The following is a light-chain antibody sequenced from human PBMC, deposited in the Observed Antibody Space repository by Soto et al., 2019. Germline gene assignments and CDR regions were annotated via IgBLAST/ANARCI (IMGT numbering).Light chain of an antibody. V-gene: IGLV2-14*03. CDR1: SSDIGGYNY. Sequence: QYVLTQPASVSGSPGQSITISCTGTSSDIGGYNYVSWYQQLPGKVPKLIIYDVSNRPSGVSDRFSGSKSGNAASLTISGLQAEDEADYYCSSYTSTSTLYVFGTGTKVTVL. CDR3: SSYTSTSTLYV. J-gene: IGLJ1*01. CDR2: DVS.